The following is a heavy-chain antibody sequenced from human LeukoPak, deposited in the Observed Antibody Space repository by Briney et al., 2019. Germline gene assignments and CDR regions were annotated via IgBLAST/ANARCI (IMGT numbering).Heavy chain of an antibody. V-gene: IGHV4-59*01. CDR2: MYYSGST. Sequence: SETLSLTCTVSGASLSSYYWSWIRQPPGKGLGWVGSMYYSGSTNYNPSLKSRFTISLDTSKNQSSLKLRSVNPPDRAVNYCRRASNWGTGNWCDPWGQGTLVTVSS. D-gene: IGHD7-27*01. J-gene: IGHJ5*02. CDR1: GASLSSYY. CDR3: RRASNWGTGNWCDP.